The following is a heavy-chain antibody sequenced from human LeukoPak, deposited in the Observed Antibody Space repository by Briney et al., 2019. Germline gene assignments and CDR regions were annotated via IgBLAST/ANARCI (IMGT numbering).Heavy chain of an antibody. J-gene: IGHJ3*02. Sequence: GGSLRLSCAASGFTFSSYAMHWVRQAPGKGLEYVSAISSNGGSTYYANSVKGRFTISRDNSKNTLYLQMGSLRAEDMAVYYCARSKGNTQQLVRPLDAFDIWGQGTMVTVSS. CDR1: GFTFSSYA. CDR3: ARSKGNTQQLVRPLDAFDI. CDR2: ISSNGGST. V-gene: IGHV3-64*01. D-gene: IGHD6-13*01.